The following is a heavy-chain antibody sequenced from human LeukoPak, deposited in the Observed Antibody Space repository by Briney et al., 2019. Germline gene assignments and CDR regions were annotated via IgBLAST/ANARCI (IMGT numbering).Heavy chain of an antibody. CDR3: ATGARSGRYSSSWTDSLSYNWFDP. CDR2: FDPEDGET. V-gene: IGHV1-24*01. CDR1: GYTLTELS. Sequence: ASVKVSCKVSGYTLTELSMHWVRQAPGKGLEWMGGFDPEDGETIYAQKFQGRVTMTEDTSTDTAYMELSSLRSEDTAVYYCATGARSGRYSSSWTDSLSYNWFDPWGQGTLVTVSS. J-gene: IGHJ5*02. D-gene: IGHD6-13*01.